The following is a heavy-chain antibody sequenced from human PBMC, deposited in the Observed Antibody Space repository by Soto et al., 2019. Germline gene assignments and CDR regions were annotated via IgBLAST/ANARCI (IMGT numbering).Heavy chain of an antibody. CDR2: IYDSGST. Sequence: LSLTLAVSGRSISSGGYSWSWIRQPPGKGLEWIGYIYDSGSTYYNPSLKSRVTISVERSKNQFSLKLSSVNAADTAVYYCASAPSGIAALPLFDYWGQGTLVTVS. CDR3: ASAPSGIAALPLFDY. D-gene: IGHD6-6*01. CDR1: GRSISSGGYS. J-gene: IGHJ4*02. V-gene: IGHV4-30-2*01.